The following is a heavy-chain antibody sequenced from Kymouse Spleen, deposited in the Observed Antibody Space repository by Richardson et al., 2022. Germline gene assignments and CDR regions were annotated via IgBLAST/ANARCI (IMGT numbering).Heavy chain of an antibody. CDR2: IYPGDSDT. V-gene: IGHV5-51*01. CDR3: ARHRLITMVRGVMGWFDP. J-gene: IGHJ5*02. Sequence: EVQLVQSGAEVKKPGESLKISCKGSGYSFTSYWIGWVRQMPGKGLEWMGIIYPGDSDTRYSPSFQGQVTISADKSISTAYLQWSSLKASDTAMYYCARHRLITMVRGVMGWFDPWGQGTLVTVSS. D-gene: IGHD3-10*01. CDR1: GYSFTSYW.